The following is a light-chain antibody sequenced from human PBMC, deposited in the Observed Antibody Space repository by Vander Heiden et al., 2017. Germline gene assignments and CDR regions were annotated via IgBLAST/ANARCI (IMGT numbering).Light chain of an antibody. Sequence: QSALTQPPSASGSPGPPVPISCPGTSGDVGGYNYVSWYQQRPGKAPKLMIYEVSKRPSGVPDRFSGSKSGNTASLTVSGLQAEDEADYYCSSYAGSNNPYVFGTGTKVTVL. J-gene: IGLJ1*01. V-gene: IGLV2-8*01. CDR2: EVS. CDR3: SSYAGSNNPYV. CDR1: SGDVGGYNY.